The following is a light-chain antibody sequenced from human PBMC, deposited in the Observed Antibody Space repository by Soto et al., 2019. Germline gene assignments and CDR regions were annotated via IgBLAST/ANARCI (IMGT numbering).Light chain of an antibody. J-gene: IGKJ2*01. CDR2: GAS. CDR1: QSVSSK. CDR3: QQYSDWYT. V-gene: IGKV3-15*01. Sequence: EIVMTQSPATLSVSPGERATLSCRASQSVSSKLAWYQQKPGQAPRLLIYGASTRATGFPARFSGSGSETEFTLTISSLQSEDFAVYYCQQYSDWYTFGQGTKLEIK.